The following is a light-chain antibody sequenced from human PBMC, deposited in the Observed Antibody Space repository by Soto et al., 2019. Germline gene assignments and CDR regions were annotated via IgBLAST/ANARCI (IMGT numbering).Light chain of an antibody. V-gene: IGKV3-20*01. CDR2: GAS. CDR3: QQYGSSPPWT. J-gene: IGKJ1*01. Sequence: EIVLTQSPGSLSLSPGERATLSCRATESVTSSYLAWYQQKPGQAPRLLIYGASSRATGIPDRFSGSGSGTDFTLTISRLEPDAFAVYYCQQYGSSPPWTFGQGTKVEIK. CDR1: ESVTSSY.